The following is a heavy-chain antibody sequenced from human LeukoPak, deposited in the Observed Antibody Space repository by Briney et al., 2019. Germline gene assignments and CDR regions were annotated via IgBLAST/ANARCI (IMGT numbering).Heavy chain of an antibody. CDR2: ISAYNGNT. CDR1: GYTLTSYG. J-gene: IGHJ4*02. D-gene: IGHD6-13*01. Sequence: GASVKVSCKASGYTLTSYGISWVRQAPGQGLEWMGWISAYNGNTNYAQKLQGRVTMTTDTSTSTAYMELRSLRSDDTAVYYCAREGGGYSSYFLDYWGQGTLVTVSS. V-gene: IGHV1-18*01. CDR3: AREGGGYSSYFLDY.